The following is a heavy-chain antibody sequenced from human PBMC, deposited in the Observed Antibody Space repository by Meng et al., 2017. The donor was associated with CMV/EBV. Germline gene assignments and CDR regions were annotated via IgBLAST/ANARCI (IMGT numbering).Heavy chain of an antibody. V-gene: IGHV3-21*01. Sequence: GESLKISCAASGFTVSSNYMSWVRQAPGKGLEWVSSISSSSSYIYYADSAKGRFTISRDNAKNSLYLQMNSLRAEDTAVYYCARIGERWFDPWGQGTLVTVSS. CDR1: GFTVSSNY. J-gene: IGHJ5*02. CDR2: ISSSSSYI. CDR3: ARIGERWFDP.